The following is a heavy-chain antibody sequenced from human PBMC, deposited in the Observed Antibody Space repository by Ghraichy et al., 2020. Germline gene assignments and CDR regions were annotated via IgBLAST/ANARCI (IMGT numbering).Heavy chain of an antibody. CDR2: ISAYNGNT. Sequence: ASLKVSCKASGYTFTSYGISWVRQAPGQGLEWMGWISAYNGNTNYAQKLQGRVTMTTDTSTSTAYMELRSLRSDDTAVYYCARESGDYRGERYYYYMDVWGKGTTVTVSS. CDR1: GYTFTSYG. J-gene: IGHJ6*03. CDR3: ARESGDYRGERYYYYMDV. V-gene: IGHV1-18*04. D-gene: IGHD4-17*01.